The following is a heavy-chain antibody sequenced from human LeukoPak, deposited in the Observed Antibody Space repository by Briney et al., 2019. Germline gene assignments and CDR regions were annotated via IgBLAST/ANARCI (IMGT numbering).Heavy chain of an antibody. Sequence: SETLSLTCAVYGGSFSGYYWSWIRQPPGKGLEWIGEINHSGSTNYNPSLKSRVTISVDTSKNQFSLKLSSVTAADTAVYYCARGGPVRGVIITRWFDPWGQGTLVTVSS. CDR3: ARGGPVRGVIITRWFDP. V-gene: IGHV4-34*01. CDR2: INHSGST. J-gene: IGHJ5*02. CDR1: GGSFSGYY. D-gene: IGHD3-10*01.